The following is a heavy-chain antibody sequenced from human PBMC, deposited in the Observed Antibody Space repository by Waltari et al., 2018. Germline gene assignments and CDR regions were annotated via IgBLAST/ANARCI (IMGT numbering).Heavy chain of an antibody. CDR1: GFTFSSYA. Sequence: EVQLLESGGGLVQPGGSLRLSCAASGFTFSSYAMSWVRQAPGKGLGWVSAISGSGGSTYYADSVKGRFTISRDNSKNTLYLQMNSLRAEDTAVYYCASNRRIAVAGNFDYWGQGTLVTVSS. V-gene: IGHV3-23*01. J-gene: IGHJ4*02. CDR3: ASNRRIAVAGNFDY. D-gene: IGHD6-19*01. CDR2: ISGSGGST.